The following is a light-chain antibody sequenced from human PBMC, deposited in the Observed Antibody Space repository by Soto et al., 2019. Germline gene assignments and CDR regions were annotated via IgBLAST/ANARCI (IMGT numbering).Light chain of an antibody. CDR2: LNNDGSH. J-gene: IGLJ3*02. Sequence: QPVLTQSPSASASLGASVKLTCTLSSGHISYAIAWHQQQPEKGPRYLMKLNNDGSHSKGDGIPDRFSGSSSGAERYLTISSLQSEDEADYYCQTWGTGSWVFGGGTKLTVL. V-gene: IGLV4-69*01. CDR3: QTWGTGSWV. CDR1: SGHISYA.